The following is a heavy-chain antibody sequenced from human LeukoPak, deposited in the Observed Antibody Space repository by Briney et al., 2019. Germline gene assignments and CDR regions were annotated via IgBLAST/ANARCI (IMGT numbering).Heavy chain of an antibody. CDR2: ISGSGGST. Sequence: GGSLRLSCAASGFTFSSYAMSWVRQAPGKGLEWVSAISGSGGSTYYADSVKGRFTISRDNSKNTLYLQMNSLRAEDTALYYCAKGITAADTGLDYWGQGTLVTVSS. D-gene: IGHD6-13*01. J-gene: IGHJ4*02. CDR3: AKGITAADTGLDY. CDR1: GFTFSSYA. V-gene: IGHV3-23*01.